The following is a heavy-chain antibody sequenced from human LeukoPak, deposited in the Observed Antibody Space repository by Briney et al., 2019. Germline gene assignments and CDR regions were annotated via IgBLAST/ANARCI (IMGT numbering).Heavy chain of an antibody. CDR3: AKVHMVRGEDY. D-gene: IGHD3-10*01. Sequence: PGGSLRLSCAASGFTITTNYMNWVRQAPGKGLEWVSVIYGDDETNYADSVKGRFTISRDNSKNTLYLQMNSLRAEDTAAYYCAKVHMVRGEDYWGQGTLVTVSS. CDR2: IYGDDET. J-gene: IGHJ4*02. CDR1: GFTITTNY. V-gene: IGHV3-66*02.